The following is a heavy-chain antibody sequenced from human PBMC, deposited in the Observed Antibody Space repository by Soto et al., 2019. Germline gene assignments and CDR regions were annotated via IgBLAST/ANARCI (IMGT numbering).Heavy chain of an antibody. CDR3: ARSTRGDYSYGMDV. Sequence: QVQLVQSGAEVKKPGSSVKVSCKASGGTFSSYAVTWVRQAPGQGLEWMGGTIPMFGIEIYAKKFQGRVTMTADESTSTAYMELSSLRSEDTAVYYCARSTRGDYSYGMDVWGQGTTVTVSS. CDR2: TIPMFGIE. J-gene: IGHJ6*02. CDR1: GGTFSSYA. V-gene: IGHV1-69*01.